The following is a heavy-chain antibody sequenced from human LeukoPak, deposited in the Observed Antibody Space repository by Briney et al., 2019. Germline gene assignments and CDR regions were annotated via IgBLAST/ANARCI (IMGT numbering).Heavy chain of an antibody. CDR3: ARDHEELHTI. CDR2: INSDGSST. D-gene: IGHD1-26*01. V-gene: IGHV3-74*01. Sequence: PGGSLRLSCAASGFTFSNAWMNWVRQAPGKGLEWVGRINSDGSSTSYADSVKGRFTISRDNAKNTLYLQMNSLRAEDTAVYYCARDHEELHTIWGQGTLVTVSS. CDR1: GFTFSNAW. J-gene: IGHJ4*02.